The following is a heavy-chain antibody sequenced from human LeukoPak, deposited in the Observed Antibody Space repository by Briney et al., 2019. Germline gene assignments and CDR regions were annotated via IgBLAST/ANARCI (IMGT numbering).Heavy chain of an antibody. V-gene: IGHV1-69*05. CDR2: IIPIFGTA. CDR3: ARDLPHYDFWSGYYTGQGAFDI. J-gene: IGHJ3*02. Sequence: ASVKVSCKASGGTFSSYAISWVRQAPGQGLEWMGGIIPIFGTANYAQKFQGRVTITTDESTSTAYMELSSLRSEDTAVYYCARDLPHYDFWSGYYTGQGAFDIWGQGTMVTVSS. D-gene: IGHD3-3*01. CDR1: GGTFSSYA.